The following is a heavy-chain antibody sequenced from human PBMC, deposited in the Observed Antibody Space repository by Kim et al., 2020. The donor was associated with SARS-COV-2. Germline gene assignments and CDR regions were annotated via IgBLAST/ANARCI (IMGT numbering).Heavy chain of an antibody. V-gene: IGHV4-61*08. J-gene: IGHJ4*02. CDR3: ARHPRVAATRNYFFDY. CDR2: IYDSGDT. Sequence: SETLSLTCTVSGGSVSSGGYYWSWIRQPPGKGLEWIGYIYDSGDTNSNPSLKSRVTLSLDTSRNQFSLKLTSVTAADTAVYYCARHPRVAATRNYFFDYWGQGTLVTVSS. D-gene: IGHD1-26*01. CDR1: GGSVSSGGYY.